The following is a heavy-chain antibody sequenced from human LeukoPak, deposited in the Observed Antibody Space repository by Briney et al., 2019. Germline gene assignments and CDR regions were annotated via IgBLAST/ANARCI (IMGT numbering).Heavy chain of an antibody. CDR2: IWYDGSNK. CDR1: GFTFSSYA. CDR3: ARERGLAVAGISGY. V-gene: IGHV3-33*08. Sequence: GGSLRLSCAASGFTFSSYAMHWVRQAPGKGLEWVAVIWYDGSNKYYADSVKGRFTISRDNSKNTLYLQMNSLRAEDTAVYYCARERGLAVAGISGYWGQGTLVTVSS. J-gene: IGHJ4*02. D-gene: IGHD6-19*01.